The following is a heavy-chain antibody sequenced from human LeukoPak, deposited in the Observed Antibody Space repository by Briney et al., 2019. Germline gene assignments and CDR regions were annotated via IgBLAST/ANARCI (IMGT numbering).Heavy chain of an antibody. CDR3: ARHPMVRGVPKVGYFDY. D-gene: IGHD3-10*01. V-gene: IGHV4-34*01. Sequence: SSETLSLTCAVYGGSFSGYHWSWIRQPPGKGLEWIGEINHSGSTNYNPSLKSRVTISVDTSKNQFSLKLSSVTAADTAVYYCARHPMVRGVPKVGYFDYWGQGTLVTVSS. CDR1: GGSFSGYH. J-gene: IGHJ4*02. CDR2: INHSGST.